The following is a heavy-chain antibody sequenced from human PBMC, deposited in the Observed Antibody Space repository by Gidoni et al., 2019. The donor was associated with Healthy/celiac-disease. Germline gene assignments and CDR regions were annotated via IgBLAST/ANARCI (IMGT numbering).Heavy chain of an antibody. CDR2: IYHSGST. V-gene: IGHV4-38-2*02. Sequence: QVQLQESGPGLVKPSETLSLTCTVSGYSISSGYYWGWIRQPPGKGLEWIGSIYHSGSTYYNPSLKSRVTISVDTSKNQFSLKLSSVTAADTAVYYCAREMSKDIVVVPAAWYFDYWGQGTLVTVSS. CDR1: GYSISSGYY. D-gene: IGHD2-2*01. J-gene: IGHJ4*02. CDR3: AREMSKDIVVVPAAWYFDY.